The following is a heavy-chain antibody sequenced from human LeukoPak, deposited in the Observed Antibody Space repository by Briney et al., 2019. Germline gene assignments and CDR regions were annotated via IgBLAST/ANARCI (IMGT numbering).Heavy chain of an antibody. J-gene: IGHJ4*02. Sequence: GGSLRLSCAASGFTFSSYGMYWVRQAPGKGLEWVAFIRYDGGNKYYADSVKGRFTISRDNSKNTLYLQMNSLRAEDTAVYYCARDISQPYCSSTSCYPLGYFDYWGQGTLVTVSS. CDR1: GFTFSSYG. V-gene: IGHV3-30*02. CDR3: ARDISQPYCSSTSCYPLGYFDY. CDR2: IRYDGGNK. D-gene: IGHD2-2*01.